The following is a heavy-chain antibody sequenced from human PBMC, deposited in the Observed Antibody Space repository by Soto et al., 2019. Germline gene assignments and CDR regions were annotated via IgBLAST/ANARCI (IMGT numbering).Heavy chain of an antibody. D-gene: IGHD2-15*01. Sequence: QVQLVQSGAEVKKPGSSVKVSCKASGGTFSSYAISWVRQAPGQGLEWMGGIIPIFGTANYAQKFQGRVTITADESTGRAYRGLSRLRSEDTAVYYCARVLDVVVVAGQFDPWGQGTLVTVSS. J-gene: IGHJ5*02. V-gene: IGHV1-69*12. CDR1: GGTFSSYA. CDR2: IIPIFGTA. CDR3: ARVLDVVVVAGQFDP.